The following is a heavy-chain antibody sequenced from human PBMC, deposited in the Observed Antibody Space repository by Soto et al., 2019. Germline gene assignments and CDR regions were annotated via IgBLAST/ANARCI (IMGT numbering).Heavy chain of an antibody. V-gene: IGHV4-34*01. CDR3: ARREAPTASDSSGYGPYYFDY. D-gene: IGHD3-22*01. CDR2: INHSGST. J-gene: IGHJ4*02. CDR1: GGSFSGYY. Sequence: SETLSLTCAVYGGSFSGYYWSWIRQPPGKGLEWIGEINHSGSTNYNPSLKSRVTISVDTSKNQFSLKLSSVTAADTAVYYCARREAPTASDSSGYGPYYFDYWGQGTLVTVSS.